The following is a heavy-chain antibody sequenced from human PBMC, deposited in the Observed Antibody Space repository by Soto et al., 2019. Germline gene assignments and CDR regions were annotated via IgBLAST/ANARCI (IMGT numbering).Heavy chain of an antibody. CDR2: IHGSGGSA. CDR3: AKYAVACNGEWEWVDP. V-gene: IGHV3-23*01. CDR1: GFTFRNYA. Sequence: EVQLLESGGGLVQPGGSLRLSCAASGFTFRNYAMSWVRQAPGKGLEWVSAIHGSGGSAYYADSVKGRFTVSRDDSKNTLYLQMRTLRVDETALYYCAKYAVACNGEWEWVDPWGQGTLVTVSS. J-gene: IGHJ5*02. D-gene: IGHD3-10*01.